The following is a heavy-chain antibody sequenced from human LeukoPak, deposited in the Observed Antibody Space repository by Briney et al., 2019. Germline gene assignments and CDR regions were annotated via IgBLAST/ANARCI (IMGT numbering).Heavy chain of an antibody. D-gene: IGHD7-27*01. CDR1: GGSISSGHW. J-gene: IGHJ4*02. V-gene: IGHV4-4*02. CDR2: IYHSGRT. Sequence: PSETLSLTCDVSGGSISSGHWWSWVRQPPGKGLEWIGEIYHSGRTNYNASLKSRVSISVDTSKNQFSLKLNSLTAADTAVYYCASRKLGNDYWGQGTLVTVSS. CDR3: ASRKLGNDY.